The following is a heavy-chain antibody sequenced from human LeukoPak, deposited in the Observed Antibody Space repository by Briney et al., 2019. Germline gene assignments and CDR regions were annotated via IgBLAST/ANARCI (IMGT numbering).Heavy chain of an antibody. D-gene: IGHD2-15*01. CDR1: GYTFTSYA. CDR3: ASPGYCSGGSCYPNYFDY. Sequence: ASVKVSCKASGYTFTSYAMHWVRQAPGQRLEXXXXXXXGNGNTKYSQKFQGRVTITRDTSASTAYMELSSLRSEDTAVYYCASPGYCSGGSCYPNYFDYWGQGTLVTVSS. CDR2: XXXGNGNT. J-gene: IGHJ4*02. V-gene: IGHV1-3*01.